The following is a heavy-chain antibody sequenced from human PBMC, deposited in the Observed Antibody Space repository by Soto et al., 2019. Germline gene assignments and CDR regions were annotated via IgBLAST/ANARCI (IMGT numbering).Heavy chain of an antibody. V-gene: IGHV4-39*01. CDR2: ISYGGST. D-gene: IGHD1-1*01. Sequence: SETLSLTCTVSGGSISSTSYYWGWVRQPPEKGLEWTGAISYGGSTYHNPSLRSRVTIFVDTSKSQFSLDLTSVTAADTAVYYCARHRRETGTYAQPLDYWGQGTLVTVSS. CDR3: ARHRRETGTYAQPLDY. CDR1: GGSISSTSYY. J-gene: IGHJ4*02.